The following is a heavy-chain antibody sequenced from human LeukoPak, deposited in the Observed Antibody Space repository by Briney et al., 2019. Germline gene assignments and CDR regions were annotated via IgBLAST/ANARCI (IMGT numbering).Heavy chain of an antibody. Sequence: SETLSLTCTVSGGSISSGDYYWSWIRQPPGKGLEWIGYIYYSGSTYYNPSLKSRVTISVDTSKNQLSLKLSSVTAADTAVYYCARGLGYYDSSGYWLDYWGQGILVIVSS. V-gene: IGHV4-30-4*01. CDR3: ARGLGYYDSSGYWLDY. CDR2: IYYSGST. J-gene: IGHJ4*02. D-gene: IGHD3-22*01. CDR1: GGSISSGDYY.